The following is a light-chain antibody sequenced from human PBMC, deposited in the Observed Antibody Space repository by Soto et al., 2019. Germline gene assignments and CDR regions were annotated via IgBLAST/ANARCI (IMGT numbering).Light chain of an antibody. V-gene: IGKV4-1*01. Sequence: DVVLTQSPDSLAVSLGERATIICKSSESLLYSSNNMNYLAWYQQKAGQPPKLLIYWASTRESGVPDRFGGSGSGTEFTLTINSLQAEDVAVYYCQQYYSTPWTFGQGTKVDIK. CDR2: WAS. J-gene: IGKJ1*01. CDR1: ESLLYSSNNMNY. CDR3: QQYYSTPWT.